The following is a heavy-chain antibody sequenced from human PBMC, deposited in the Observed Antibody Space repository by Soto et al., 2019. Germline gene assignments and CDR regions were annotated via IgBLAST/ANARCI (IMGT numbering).Heavy chain of an antibody. CDR1: GGSISTSAYY. J-gene: IGHJ4*02. CDR3: ARVGPYCGGDCYSGPFDY. V-gene: IGHV4-39*07. CDR2: IFYSGST. Sequence: SETLSLTCTVSGGSISTSAYYWGWIRQPPGKGLEWIGSIFYSGSTNYNPSLKSRLTISVDRSKNQFSLKLSSVTAADTAVYYCARVGPYCGGDCYSGPFDYWGQGTLVTVSS. D-gene: IGHD2-21*02.